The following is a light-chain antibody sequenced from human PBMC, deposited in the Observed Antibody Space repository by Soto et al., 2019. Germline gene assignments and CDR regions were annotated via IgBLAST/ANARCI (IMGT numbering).Light chain of an antibody. J-gene: IGLJ2*01. CDR3: SSYSSSSTLVV. Sequence: QSALTQPASVSGSPGQSITISCTGTSSDVATYNYVSWYQQHPGKAPKLMIYEVRHRPSGVSDRFSGSKSGNTASLTISGLQAEDDADYYCSSYSSSSTLVVFGGGTKLTVL. CDR2: EVR. CDR1: SSDVATYNY. V-gene: IGLV2-14*01.